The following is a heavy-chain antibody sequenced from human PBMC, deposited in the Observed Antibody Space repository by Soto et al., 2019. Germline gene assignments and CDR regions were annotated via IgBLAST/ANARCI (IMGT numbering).Heavy chain of an antibody. Sequence: SETLSLTCTVSGGSVSGYYWGWIRQPPGKGLEWIGSIYSGGSTYYNPSLKSRVTISVDTSKNQFSLKLSSVTAADTAVYYCARQLNSVDVWGQGTTVTVSS. D-gene: IGHD1-7*01. CDR2: IYSGGST. V-gene: IGHV4-39*01. CDR3: ARQLNSVDV. CDR1: GGSVSGYY. J-gene: IGHJ6*02.